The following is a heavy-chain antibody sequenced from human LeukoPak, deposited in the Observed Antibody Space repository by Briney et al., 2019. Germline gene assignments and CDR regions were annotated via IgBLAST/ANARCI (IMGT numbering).Heavy chain of an antibody. CDR2: ISSSGSTI. V-gene: IGHV3-48*03. CDR1: GFTFSSYE. Sequence: GGSLRLSCAASGFTFSSYEMNWVRQAPGKGLEWVSYISSSGSTIYYADSVKGRFTVSRDNSKNTLYLQMNSLRAEDTAVYYCAGIIAVAPVSPVWGQGTLVTVSS. J-gene: IGHJ4*02. D-gene: IGHD6-19*01. CDR3: AGIIAVAPVSPV.